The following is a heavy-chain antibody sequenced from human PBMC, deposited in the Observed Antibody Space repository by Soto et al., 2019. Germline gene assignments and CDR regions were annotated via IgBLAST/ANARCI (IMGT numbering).Heavy chain of an antibody. D-gene: IGHD3-3*01. J-gene: IGHJ4*02. CDR3: ARTTVARSGYFFES. CDR1: GFSLRSTGMC. CDR2: IDGDDDK. V-gene: IGHV2-70*01. Sequence: GPTLVNPTQTPTVTCTFSGFSLRSTGMCVSWIRQPPGKALEWLALIDGDDDKYYSTSLETRLTISKDTSKNQVVLTMTNMDPVDTATYYCARTTVARSGYFFESWGQGTLVTVSS.